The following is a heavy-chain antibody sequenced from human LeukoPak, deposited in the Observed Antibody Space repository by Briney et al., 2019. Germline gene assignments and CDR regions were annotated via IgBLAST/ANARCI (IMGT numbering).Heavy chain of an antibody. CDR3: ASLTGKISYFDP. V-gene: IGHV4-59*01. Sequence: SETLSLTCTVSGGSISSYYWSWIRQPPGKGLEWIGYIYYSGSTNYNPSLKSRVTISVDTPKNQFSLKLSSVTAADTAVYYCASLTGKISYFDPWGQGTLVTVSS. CDR1: GGSISSYY. CDR2: IYYSGST. D-gene: IGHD7-27*01. J-gene: IGHJ5*02.